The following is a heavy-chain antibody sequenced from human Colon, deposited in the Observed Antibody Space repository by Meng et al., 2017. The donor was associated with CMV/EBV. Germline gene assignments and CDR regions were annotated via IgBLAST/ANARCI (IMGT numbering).Heavy chain of an antibody. V-gene: IGHV3-74*01. CDR1: GFTFTSHW. CDR3: ARSSGSYSFNAFDI. Sequence: GSLRLSCAASGFTFTSHWMHWVRQPPGKGLVWVSRINGDGLNTTYADSVKGRFTISRDNAKNTVHLQMNSLRGEDTAVYYCARSSGSYSFNAFDIWGQGTMVTVSS. D-gene: IGHD1-26*01. J-gene: IGHJ3*02. CDR2: INGDGLNT.